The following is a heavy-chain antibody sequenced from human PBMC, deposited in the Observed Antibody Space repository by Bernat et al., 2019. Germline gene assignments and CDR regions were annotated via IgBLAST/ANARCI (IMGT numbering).Heavy chain of an antibody. CDR2: IYYSGST. CDR3: AREVDTAMADYYYYYGMDV. J-gene: IGHJ6*02. V-gene: IGHV4-31*03. CDR1: GGSISSGGYY. Sequence: QVQLQESGPGLVKPSQTLSLTCTVSGGSISSGGYYWSWIRQHPGKGLEWIGYIYYSGSTYYNPSLKSRVTISVDTYKNQFSLKLSSVTAEDTAVYYCAREVDTAMADYYYYYGMDVWGQGTTVTVSS. D-gene: IGHD5-18*01.